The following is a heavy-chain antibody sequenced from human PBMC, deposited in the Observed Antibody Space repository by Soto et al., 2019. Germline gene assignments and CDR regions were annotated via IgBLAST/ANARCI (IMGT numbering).Heavy chain of an antibody. CDR2: ISGSGGST. CDR3: AKKSAYYDFWSGHDAFDI. V-gene: IGHV3-23*01. J-gene: IGHJ3*02. CDR1: GFTFSSYA. Sequence: GGSLRLSCAASGFTFSSYAMSWVRQAPGKGLEWVSAISGSGGSTYYADSVKGRFTISRDNSKNTLYLQMNSLRAEDTAVYYCAKKSAYYDFWSGHDAFDIWGQETMVTVS. D-gene: IGHD3-3*01.